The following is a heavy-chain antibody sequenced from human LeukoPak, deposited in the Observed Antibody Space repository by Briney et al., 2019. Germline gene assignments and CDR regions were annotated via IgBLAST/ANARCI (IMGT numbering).Heavy chain of an antibody. J-gene: IGHJ6*03. D-gene: IGHD5-24*01. CDR3: ARGTWATLYYYYMDV. CDR1: GFTVSSNS. V-gene: IGHV3-74*01. Sequence: GGSLRLSCTVSGFTVSSNSMSWVRQAPGKGLVWVSRINSDGSSTSYADSVKGRFTISRDNAKNTLYLQMNSLRAEDTAVYYCARGTWATLYYYYMDVWGKGTTVTVSS. CDR2: INSDGSST.